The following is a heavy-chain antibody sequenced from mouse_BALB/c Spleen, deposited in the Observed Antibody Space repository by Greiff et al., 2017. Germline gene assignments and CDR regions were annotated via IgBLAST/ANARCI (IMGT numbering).Heavy chain of an antibody. CDR3: ARGYGYYYFDY. D-gene: IGHD2-2*01. CDR2: ISSGSSTI. CDR1: GFTFSSFG. V-gene: IGHV5-17*02. J-gene: IGHJ2*01. Sequence: EVQLVESGGGLVKPGGSRKLSCAASGFTFSSFGMHWVRQAPEKGLEWVAYISSGSSTIYYADTVKGRFTISRDNPKNTLFLQMTSLRSEDTAMYYCARGYGYYYFDYWGQGTTLTVSS.